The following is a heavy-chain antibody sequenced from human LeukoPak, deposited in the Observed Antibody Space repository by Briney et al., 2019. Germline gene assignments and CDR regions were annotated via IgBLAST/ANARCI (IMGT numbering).Heavy chain of an antibody. D-gene: IGHD3-10*01. CDR2: ISGSGTV. CDR1: GGSINSY. J-gene: IGHJ5*02. Sequence: PSETLSLTCTVSGGSINSYWSWIRQPAGKGLEWIGRISGSGTVTYNPALQSRLSISIDTSKNQFSLKLMSVTAADTAVYYCARDSGTTGEVKFDPWGQGTLVTVSS. CDR3: ARDSGTTGEVKFDP. V-gene: IGHV4-4*07.